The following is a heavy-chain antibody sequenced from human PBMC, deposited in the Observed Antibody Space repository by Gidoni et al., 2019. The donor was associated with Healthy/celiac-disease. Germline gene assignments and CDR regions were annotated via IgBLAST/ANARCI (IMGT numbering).Heavy chain of an antibody. CDR2: IWYDGSNK. Sequence: QVQLVESGGGVVQPGRSLRLSWAASGFTFSSYGMHWVRQAPGKGLEWLAVIWYDGSNKYYADSVKGRFTISRDNSKNTLYLQMNSLRAEDTAVYYCARDLYDSSGYYTNYFDYWGQGTLVTVSS. J-gene: IGHJ4*02. D-gene: IGHD3-22*01. CDR1: GFTFSSYG. CDR3: ARDLYDSSGYYTNYFDY. V-gene: IGHV3-33*01.